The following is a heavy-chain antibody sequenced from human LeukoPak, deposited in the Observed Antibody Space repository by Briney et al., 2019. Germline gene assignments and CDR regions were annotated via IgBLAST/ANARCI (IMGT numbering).Heavy chain of an antibody. J-gene: IGHJ4*02. CDR2: ISYDGSNK. CDR1: GFTFSSYA. D-gene: IGHD3-22*01. V-gene: IGHV3-30-3*02. CDR3: AKKKGYYYDSSGYSADY. Sequence: GGSLRLSCAASGFTFSSYAMHWVRQAPGKGLEGVAVISYDGSNKYYADSVKGRFTISRDNSKNTLYLQMNSLRAEDTAVYYCAKKKGYYYDSSGYSADYWGQGTLVTVSS.